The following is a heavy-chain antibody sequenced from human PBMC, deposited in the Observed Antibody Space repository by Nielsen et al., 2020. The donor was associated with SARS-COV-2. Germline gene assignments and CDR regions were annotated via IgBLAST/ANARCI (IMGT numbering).Heavy chain of an antibody. J-gene: IGHJ4*02. D-gene: IGHD2-2*01. Sequence: SLKISCAASGFTFDDYAMHWVWQAPGKGLEWVSGISWNSGSIGYADSVKGRFTISRDNAKNSLYLKMNSLRAEDTALYYCAKDRVGYCSSTSCLYYFDYWGQGTLVTVSS. CDR3: AKDRVGYCSSTSCLYYFDY. CDR1: GFTFDDYA. CDR2: ISWNSGSI. V-gene: IGHV3-9*01.